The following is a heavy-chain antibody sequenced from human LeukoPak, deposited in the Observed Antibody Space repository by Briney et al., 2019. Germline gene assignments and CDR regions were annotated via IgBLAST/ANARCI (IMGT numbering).Heavy chain of an antibody. V-gene: IGHV3-21*01. Sequence: GGSLRLSCAASGFTFSSYSMNWVRQAPGKGLEWVSSISGSSYYIYYADSVKGRFTISRDNAKNSLYLQMNSLRAEDTAVYYCARVECGGDCSLSSLDYWGQGALVTVSS. D-gene: IGHD2-21*02. J-gene: IGHJ4*02. CDR1: GFTFSSYS. CDR2: ISGSSYYI. CDR3: ARVECGGDCSLSSLDY.